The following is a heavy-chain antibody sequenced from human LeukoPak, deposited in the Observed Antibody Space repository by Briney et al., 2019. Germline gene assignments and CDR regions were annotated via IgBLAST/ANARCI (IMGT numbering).Heavy chain of an antibody. Sequence: GASVKVSCKASGYTFTSYDINWVRQATGQGLEWMGWMNPNSGDTGYAQKFQGRVTMTRNTSISTAYMELSSLRSEDTAVYYCARNPANDYGGNDQDYWGQGTLVTVSS. CDR3: ARNPANDYGGNDQDY. J-gene: IGHJ4*02. CDR2: MNPNSGDT. D-gene: IGHD4-23*01. CDR1: GYTFTSYD. V-gene: IGHV1-8*01.